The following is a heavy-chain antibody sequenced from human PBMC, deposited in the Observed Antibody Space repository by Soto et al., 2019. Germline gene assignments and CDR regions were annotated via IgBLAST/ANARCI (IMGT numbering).Heavy chain of an antibody. CDR1: GFTFSRYA. J-gene: IGHJ4*02. Sequence: GGSLRLSCAASGFTFSRYAMHWVRQAPGKGLEGVAVISYDGRNKYYADSEKGRFTLSRDNSKNTLCLQIKSLRAEDTAVYYCARGNTGALHLYFDYWGPGTLVTVSS. V-gene: IGHV3-30*04. D-gene: IGHD1-1*01. CDR3: ARGNTGALHLYFDY. CDR2: ISYDGRNK.